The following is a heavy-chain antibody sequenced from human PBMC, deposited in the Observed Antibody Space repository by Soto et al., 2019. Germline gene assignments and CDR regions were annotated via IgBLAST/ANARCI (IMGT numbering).Heavy chain of an antibody. Sequence: NPSETPSLTCTVSGGSIGSYYWSWVRQPPGKGLEWIGYIYYSGSTNYNPSLKSRVTISVDTSKNQFSLKLSSVTAADTAVYYCASRSGAARRWFDPWGQGTLVTGSS. J-gene: IGHJ5*02. CDR1: GGSIGSYY. CDR3: ASRSGAARRWFDP. D-gene: IGHD6-6*01. V-gene: IGHV4-59*08. CDR2: IYYSGST.